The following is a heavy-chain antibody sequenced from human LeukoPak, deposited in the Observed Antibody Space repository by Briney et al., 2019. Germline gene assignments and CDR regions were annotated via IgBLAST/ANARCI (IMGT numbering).Heavy chain of an antibody. CDR1: GGSISSSVYY. J-gene: IGHJ5*02. Sequence: SETLSLTCTVSGGSISSSVYYWGWIRQPPGKGLEWIGSIFYSGSTYYNSSLKSRVIISVDTSKNQFSLKLSSVTAADTAVYYCARYCSGGSLRCNWFDPWGQGTLVTVSS. V-gene: IGHV4-39*07. CDR2: IFYSGST. D-gene: IGHD2-15*01. CDR3: ARYCSGGSLRCNWFDP.